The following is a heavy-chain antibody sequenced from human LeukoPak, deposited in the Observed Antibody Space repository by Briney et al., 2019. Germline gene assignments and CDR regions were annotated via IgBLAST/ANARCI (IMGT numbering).Heavy chain of an antibody. J-gene: IGHJ4*02. CDR1: GFTFSSYA. D-gene: IGHD1-26*01. V-gene: IGHV3-30-3*01. CDR3: ARGSYSGSFRGDY. CDR2: ISYDGSSK. Sequence: GGSLRLSCAASGFTFSSYAMHWVRQAPGKGLEWVAVISYDGSSKYYADSVKGRFTISRDNSKNTLYLQMNSLRAEDTAVYYCARGSYSGSFRGDYWGQGTLVTVSS.